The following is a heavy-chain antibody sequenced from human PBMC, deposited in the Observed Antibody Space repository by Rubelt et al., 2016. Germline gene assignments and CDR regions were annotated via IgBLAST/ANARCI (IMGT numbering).Heavy chain of an antibody. CDR3: ARHGHEYCSGGSCYNWFDY. D-gene: IGHD2-15*01. CDR1: GGSIRGSSNY. V-gene: IGHV4-39*01. Sequence: QVQLQQWGAGLVRPSETLSLTCTVSGGSIRGSSNYCGWIRQPPGKGLEWIGSIYYSGSTYYNPSLKVGVTISVDTSKYQFSRMRSSVTAADTSVYYCARHGHEYCSGGSCYNWFDYWGQGTLVTVSS. J-gene: IGHJ4*02. CDR2: IYYSGST.